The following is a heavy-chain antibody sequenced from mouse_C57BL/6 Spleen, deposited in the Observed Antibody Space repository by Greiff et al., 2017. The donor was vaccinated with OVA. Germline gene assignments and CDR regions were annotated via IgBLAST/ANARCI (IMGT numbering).Heavy chain of an antibody. D-gene: IGHD1-1*01. CDR3: VRYPVVATPYWYFDV. J-gene: IGHJ1*03. CDR2: IDPEDGET. CDR1: GFNITDYY. V-gene: IGHV14-2*01. Sequence: VQLQQSGAELVKPGASVKLSCTASGFNITDYYMHWVKQRTEQGLEWIGKIDPEDGETKYAPKFQGKATITADTSSNTAYLQLSILTSEDTAVYYCVRYPVVATPYWYFDVWGTGTTVTVSS.